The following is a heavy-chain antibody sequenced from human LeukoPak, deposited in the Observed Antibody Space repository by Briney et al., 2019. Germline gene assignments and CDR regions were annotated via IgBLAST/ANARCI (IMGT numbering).Heavy chain of an antibody. CDR3: ARGIRSPLFDY. CDR1: GYIFTGYY. CDR2: INTYNGDT. Sequence: ASVKVSCKASGYIFTGYYMHWVRQAPGQGLAWMGWINTYNGDTKCAQKLQGRVTMTTDTSTSTAFMELRSLRSDDSAVYYCARGIRSPLFDYWGLGTLVTVSP. V-gene: IGHV1-18*04. D-gene: IGHD3-16*01. J-gene: IGHJ4*02.